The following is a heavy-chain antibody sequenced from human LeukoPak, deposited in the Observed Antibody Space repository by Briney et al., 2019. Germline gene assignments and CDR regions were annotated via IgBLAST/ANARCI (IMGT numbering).Heavy chain of an antibody. V-gene: IGHV3-48*04. CDR1: GFTFSSYS. CDR3: ARVSSSWSIDY. Sequence: GGSLRLSCAASGFTFSSYSMNWVRQAPGKGLEWVSYISSSSSTIYYADSVKGRFTISRDNAKNSLYLQMNSLKTEDTAVYYCARVSSSWSIDYWGQGTLVTVSS. J-gene: IGHJ4*02. CDR2: ISSSSSTI. D-gene: IGHD6-13*01.